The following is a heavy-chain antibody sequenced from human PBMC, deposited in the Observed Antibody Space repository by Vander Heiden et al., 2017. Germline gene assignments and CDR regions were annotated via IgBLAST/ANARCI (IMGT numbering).Heavy chain of an antibody. D-gene: IGHD2-15*01. Sequence: PASASTLINYAINWVRQAPGNGLEWVAYISSTSSATYYAGSVKGRFTISRDNARNSLYLQMHRLGDDDTALYHCARGPGWPAVGHCRGGGCYLDNWGQGTLVTVSS. CDR2: ISSTSSAT. J-gene: IGHJ4*02. CDR3: ARGPGWPAVGHCRGGGCYLDN. V-gene: IGHV3-48*02. CDR1: ASTLINYA.